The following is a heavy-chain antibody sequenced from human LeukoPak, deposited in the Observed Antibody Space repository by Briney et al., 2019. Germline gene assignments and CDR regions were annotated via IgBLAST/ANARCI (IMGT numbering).Heavy chain of an antibody. CDR1: GGSISSSSYY. CDR2: IYYSGST. CDR3: ASHSTKRWLQFPYYFDY. Sequence: SETLSLTCTVSGGSISSSSYYWGWIRQPPGKGLEWIGSIYYSGSTYYNPSLKSRFTISVDTSKNQFSLKLSSVTAADTAVYYCASHSTKRWLQFPYYFDYWGQGTLVTVSS. V-gene: IGHV4-39*01. J-gene: IGHJ4*02. D-gene: IGHD5-24*01.